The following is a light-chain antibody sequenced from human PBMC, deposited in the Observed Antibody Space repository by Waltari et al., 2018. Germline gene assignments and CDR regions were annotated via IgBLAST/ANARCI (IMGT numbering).Light chain of an antibody. CDR2: GAS. J-gene: IGKJ1*01. Sequence: EIVVTQSPATLSLSPGERATLSCRASENVDTNIAWYQQKPGQPPRLLISGASTRATDIPPRFSGSGSGTEFTLSISSLQYEDFAVYYCHQYKNWRPWTFGQGTKVEIK. CDR3: HQYKNWRPWT. V-gene: IGKV3-15*01. CDR1: ENVDTN.